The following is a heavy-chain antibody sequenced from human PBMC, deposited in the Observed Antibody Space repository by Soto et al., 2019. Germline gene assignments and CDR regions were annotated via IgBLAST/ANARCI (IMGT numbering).Heavy chain of an antibody. J-gene: IGHJ4*02. D-gene: IGHD2-15*01. CDR1: GFTFSSYS. Sequence: EVQLVESGGGLVKPGGSLRLSCAASGFTFSSYSMNWVRQAPGKGLEWVSSISSSSSYIYYADSVKGRFTISRDNAKNSLYLQMNSLRAEDTAVYYCASDCSGGSCYLSPYYDYWVQGTLVTVSS. V-gene: IGHV3-21*01. CDR2: ISSSSSYI. CDR3: ASDCSGGSCYLSPYYDY.